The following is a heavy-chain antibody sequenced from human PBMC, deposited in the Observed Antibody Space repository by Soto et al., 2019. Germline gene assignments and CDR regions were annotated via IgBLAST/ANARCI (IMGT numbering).Heavy chain of an antibody. J-gene: IGHJ5*02. CDR3: VRDGTKTLRDWFDP. V-gene: IGHV4-4*07. CDR2: IYATGTT. Sequence: SETLSLTCTVSGSSISGFYGSWIRKSAGKGLEWIGRIYATGTTDYNPSLKSRVMMSVDTSKKQFSLKLRSVTAADTAVYYCVRDGTKTLRDWFDPWGQGISVTVSS. D-gene: IGHD1-1*01. CDR1: GSSISGFY.